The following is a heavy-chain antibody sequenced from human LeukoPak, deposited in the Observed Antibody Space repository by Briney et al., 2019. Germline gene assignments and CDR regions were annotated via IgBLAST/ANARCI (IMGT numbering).Heavy chain of an antibody. CDR2: INPNSGGT. CDR1: GYTFTGYY. V-gene: IGHV1-2*02. Sequence: ASVKVSCKASGYTFTGYYMHWVRQAPGQGLEWMGWINPNSGGTNYAQKFQGRVTMTRDTSISTAYMELSRLRSDGTAVYYCARDRIVVVPAAMRPTYYYYGMDVWGQGTTVTVSS. D-gene: IGHD2-2*01. J-gene: IGHJ6*02. CDR3: ARDRIVVVPAAMRPTYYYYGMDV.